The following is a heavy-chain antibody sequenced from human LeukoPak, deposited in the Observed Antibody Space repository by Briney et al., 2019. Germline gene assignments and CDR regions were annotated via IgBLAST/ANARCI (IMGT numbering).Heavy chain of an antibody. CDR1: GYTFTGYY. V-gene: IGHV1-2*02. CDR3: ASSQIVGATGCYY. Sequence: GASVKVSCKASGYTFTGYYMHWVRQAPGQGLEWMGWIDPNSGGTNYAQKFQGRVTMTRDTSISTAYMELSRLRSDDTAVYYRASSQIVGATGCYYWGQGTLVTVSS. D-gene: IGHD1-26*01. J-gene: IGHJ4*02. CDR2: IDPNSGGT.